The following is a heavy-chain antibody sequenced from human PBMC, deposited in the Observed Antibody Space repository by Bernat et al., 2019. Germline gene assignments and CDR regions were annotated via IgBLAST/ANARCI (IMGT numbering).Heavy chain of an antibody. CDR2: INHSGST. CDR3: ARGRHLIQLFFFIGAGTAKLAFDP. Sequence: QLQLQEPGPGLVKPSETLSLTCTVSGGSISSSNYYWGWIRQPPGKGLEWIGEINHSGSTNYNPSLKSRVTISVDTSKNQFSLKLSSVTAADTAVYYCARGRHLIQLFFFIGAGTAKLAFDPWGQGTLVTVSS. V-gene: IGHV4-39*07. J-gene: IGHJ5*02. CDR1: GGSISSSNYY. D-gene: IGHD5-18*01.